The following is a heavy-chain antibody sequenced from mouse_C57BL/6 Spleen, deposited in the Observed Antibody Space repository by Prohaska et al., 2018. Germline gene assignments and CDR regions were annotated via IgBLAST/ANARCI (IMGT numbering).Heavy chain of an antibody. CDR1: GYTFTSYW. CDR2: IDPSDSYT. J-gene: IGHJ1*03. Sequence: QVQLQQPGAELVMPGASVKLSCKASGYTFTSYWMHWVKQRPGQGLEWIGEIDPSDSYTNYNQKFKGKATLTVDKSSSTAYMQLSSLTSEDSAVYYCARCHYYGSSRYFDVWGTGTTVTVSS. CDR3: ARCHYYGSSRYFDV. D-gene: IGHD1-1*01. V-gene: IGHV1-69*01.